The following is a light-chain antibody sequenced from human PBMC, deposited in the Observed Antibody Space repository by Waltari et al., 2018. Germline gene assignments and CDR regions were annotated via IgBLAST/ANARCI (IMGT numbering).Light chain of an antibody. Sequence: IQMTQSPSTPSAPVGDRVTITCRASQSINKALAWYQQKPGKAPKLLIYKASSLESGVSSRFSGSGSGTEFTLTISSLQTDDYGTYFCQHSNSYYTFGQGTKLEIK. CDR3: QHSNSYYT. J-gene: IGKJ2*01. CDR2: KAS. V-gene: IGKV1-5*03. CDR1: QSINKA.